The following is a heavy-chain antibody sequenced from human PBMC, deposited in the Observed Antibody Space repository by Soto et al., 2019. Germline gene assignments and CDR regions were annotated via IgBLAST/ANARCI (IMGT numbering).Heavy chain of an antibody. CDR2: ISAYNGNT. Sequence: ASVKVSCKASGYTFTSYGISWVRQAPGQGLEWMGWISAYNGNTNYAQKLQGRVTMTTDTSTSTAYMELRSLRSDDTAVYYCARLRQGGYCTNGLCYSSDGLDGVLQYWGQGTLVTV. D-gene: IGHD2-8*01. J-gene: IGHJ4*02. CDR3: ARLRQGGYCTNGLCYSSDGLDGVLQY. V-gene: IGHV1-18*01. CDR1: GYTFTSYG.